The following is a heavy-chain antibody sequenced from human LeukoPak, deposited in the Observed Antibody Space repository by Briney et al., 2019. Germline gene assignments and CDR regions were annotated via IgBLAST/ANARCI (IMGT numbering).Heavy chain of an antibody. CDR3: ARTYSYGPDY. V-gene: IGHV3-21*01. D-gene: IGHD5-18*01. CDR1: GFTFSSYS. J-gene: IGHJ4*02. Sequence: GGSLRLSCAASGFTFSSYSMNWVRQAPGKGLEWVSSISSSRSYIYYADSVKGRFTISRDNAKNSLYLQMNSLRAEDTAVYYCARTYSYGPDYWGQGTLVTVSS. CDR2: ISSSRSYI.